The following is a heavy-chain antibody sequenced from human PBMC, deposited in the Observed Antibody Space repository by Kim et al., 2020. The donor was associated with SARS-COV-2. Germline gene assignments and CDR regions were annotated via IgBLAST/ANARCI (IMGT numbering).Heavy chain of an antibody. CDR2: ISYDGSNK. D-gene: IGHD3-10*01. V-gene: IGHV3-30-3*01. J-gene: IGHJ6*02. CDR3: ARDPRSRLRGLTYSYYGMDV. CDR1: GFTFSSCA. Sequence: GGSLRLSCAASGFTFSSCAIHWVRQAPGKGLEWVAVISYDGSNKNYADSVKGRFTISRDNSKNTLNLQMNSLRAEDTALYYCARDPRSRLRGLTYSYYGMDVWGQGTTVTVSS.